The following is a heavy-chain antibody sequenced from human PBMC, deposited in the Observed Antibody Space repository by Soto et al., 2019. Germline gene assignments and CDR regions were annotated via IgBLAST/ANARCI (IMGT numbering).Heavy chain of an antibody. D-gene: IGHD1-1*01. CDR3: ARFPTRAYYYYGMDV. CDR1: GYSFTSYW. Sequence: LGESLKISCKGSGYSFTSYWISWVRQMPGKGLEWMGRIDPSDSYTNYSPSFQGHVTISADKSISTAYLQWSSLKASDTAMYYCARFPTRAYYYYGMDVWGQGTTVTVS. J-gene: IGHJ6*02. CDR2: IDPSDSYT. V-gene: IGHV5-10-1*01.